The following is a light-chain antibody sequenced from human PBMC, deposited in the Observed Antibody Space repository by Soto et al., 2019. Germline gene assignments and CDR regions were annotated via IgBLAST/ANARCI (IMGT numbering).Light chain of an antibody. CDR1: QSISPW. CDR3: QQYRGRPYT. J-gene: IGKJ2*01. Sequence: DIQMTLSPSTLSAYVGERVTITCRASQSISPWLAWYQKKPGKAPNLLISRASNLQTGVPSRFSGSGSGTEFTLTINSLQPDDFATYYCQQYRGRPYTFGQGTKLEIE. V-gene: IGKV1-5*03. CDR2: RAS.